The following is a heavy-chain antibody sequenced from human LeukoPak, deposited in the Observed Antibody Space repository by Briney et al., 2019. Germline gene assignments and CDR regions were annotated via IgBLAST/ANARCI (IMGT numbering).Heavy chain of an antibody. CDR3: ASYGSSATDAFDI. V-gene: IGHV4-39*07. D-gene: IGHD3-22*01. CDR2: IYYSGST. J-gene: IGHJ3*02. CDR1: GGSISSSSYY. Sequence: SETLSLTCTVSGGSISSSSYYWGWIRQPPGKGLEWIGSIYYSGSTYYNPSLKSRVTISVDASKNQFSLKLSSVTAAGTAVYYCASYGSSATDAFDIWGQGTMVTVSS.